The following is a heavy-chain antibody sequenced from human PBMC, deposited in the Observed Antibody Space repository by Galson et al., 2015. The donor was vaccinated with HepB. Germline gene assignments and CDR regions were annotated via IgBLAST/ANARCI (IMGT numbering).Heavy chain of an antibody. CDR1: GFTFGDYA. V-gene: IGHV3-49*03. Sequence: SLRLSCAASGFTFGDYAMSWFRQAPGKGLEWVGVIRSKAYGGTTEYAASVKVRFTISSDDTKSIPYLQMNSLNTEDAAVYYCTRVRPMVRGVMPFDYWGQGTLVTVSS. CDR2: IRSKAYGGTT. D-gene: IGHD3-10*01. CDR3: TRVRPMVRGVMPFDY. J-gene: IGHJ4*02.